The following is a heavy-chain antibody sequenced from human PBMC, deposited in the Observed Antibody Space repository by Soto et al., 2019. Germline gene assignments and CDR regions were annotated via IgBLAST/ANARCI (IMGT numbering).Heavy chain of an antibody. V-gene: IGHV3-13*01. CDR1: GFTFSSYD. Sequence: PGGSLRLSCAASGFTFSSYDMHWVRQATGKGLEWVSAIGTAGDTYYPGSVKGRFTISRENAKNSLYLQMNSLRAEDTAVYYCARVRLSRIRGKGRYYYYGMDVWGQGTTVTVS. CDR3: ARVRLSRIRGKGRYYYYGMDV. CDR2: IGTAGDT. J-gene: IGHJ6*02. D-gene: IGHD6-25*01.